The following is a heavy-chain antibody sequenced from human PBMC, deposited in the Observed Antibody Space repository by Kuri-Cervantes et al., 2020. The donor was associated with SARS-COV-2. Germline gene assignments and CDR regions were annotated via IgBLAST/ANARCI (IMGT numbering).Heavy chain of an antibody. CDR2: ISYQGSNK. D-gene: IGHD1-20*01. CDR3: ASLSITGTTQFDY. CDR1: GFTFSSYA. V-gene: IGHV3-30-3*01. J-gene: IGHJ4*01. Sequence: GESLKIPCAASGFTFSSYAMHWVRQAPGKGLEGVAVISYQGSNKYYADSVKGRFTISRDNSKKTLHLQMNSLRAEDTAVYYCASLSITGTTQFDYWGQGTLVTVSS.